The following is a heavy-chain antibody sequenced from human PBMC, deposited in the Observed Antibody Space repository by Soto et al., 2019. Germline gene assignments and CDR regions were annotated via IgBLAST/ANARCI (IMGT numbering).Heavy chain of an antibody. CDR1: GFSFSDYF. D-gene: IGHD2-15*01. CDR2: INPSGDSR. Sequence: QAQLVQSGAEVKKPGASVKVSCKASGFSFSDYFMHWVRQAPGQGLEWMGIINPSGDSRNYAQKYQGGVPITRDTSTSTGSMDLSSRKYEDTAVYYCARDNSQNYGPPAASSWFHPWGQGTPVTVSS. V-gene: IGHV1-46*01. CDR3: ARDNSQNYGPPAASSWFHP. J-gene: IGHJ5*02.